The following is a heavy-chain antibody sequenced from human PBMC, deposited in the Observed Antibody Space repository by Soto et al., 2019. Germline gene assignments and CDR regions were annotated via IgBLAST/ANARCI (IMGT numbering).Heavy chain of an antibody. V-gene: IGHV3-23*01. D-gene: IGHD3-10*01. Sequence: GGSLRLSCAASGFTFSSYAMSWVRQAPGKGLEWVSAISGSGGSTYYADSVKGRFTISRDNSKNTLYLQMNSLRAEDTAVYYCVVMVRGVHDAFDIWGQGTMVTVSS. CDR3: VVMVRGVHDAFDI. CDR1: GFTFSSYA. CDR2: ISGSGGST. J-gene: IGHJ3*02.